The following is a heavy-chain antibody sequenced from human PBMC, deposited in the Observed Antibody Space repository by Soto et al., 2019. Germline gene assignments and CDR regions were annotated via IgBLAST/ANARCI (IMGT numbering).Heavy chain of an antibody. Sequence: EVQLLESGGGLVQPGGSLRLSCAASGFTFSSYAMSWVRQAPGKGLEWVSAISGSGGSTYYADSVKGRFTISRDNSKNTLYLQMNSLRAEDTAVYYCAPDYFYGDYAPVDFDYWGQGTLVTVSS. J-gene: IGHJ4*02. CDR3: APDYFYGDYAPVDFDY. CDR1: GFTFSSYA. D-gene: IGHD4-17*01. V-gene: IGHV3-23*01. CDR2: ISGSGGST.